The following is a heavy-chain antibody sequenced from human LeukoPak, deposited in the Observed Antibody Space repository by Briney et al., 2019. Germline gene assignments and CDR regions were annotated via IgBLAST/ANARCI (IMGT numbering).Heavy chain of an antibody. CDR3: ARGGNYYDSSGYYSRGSAFDI. D-gene: IGHD3-22*01. J-gene: IGHJ3*02. CDR2: IYPGDSDT. CDR1: GYSFTSYW. V-gene: IGHV5-51*01. Sequence: GESLKISCKGSGYSFTSYWIGWVRQMPGKGLEWMGIIYPGDSDTRYSPSFQGQVTISAGKSISTAYLQWSSLKASDTAMYYCARGGNYYDSSGYYSRGSAFDIWGQGTMVTVSS.